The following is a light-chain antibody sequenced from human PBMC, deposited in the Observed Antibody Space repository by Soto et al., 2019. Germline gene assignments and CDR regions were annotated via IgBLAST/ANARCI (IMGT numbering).Light chain of an antibody. V-gene: IGKV1-39*01. CDR2: AAS. CDR3: QQSYSTGLT. CDR1: QSISGY. J-gene: IGKJ4*01. Sequence: DIQMTQSPSSLSASVGDRVTITCRASQSISGYLNWYQQKPGKAPKLLIYAASSLQSGVPSRFSGSGSGTDFTLTISSLQPEDFATYYCQQSYSTGLTFGGGTKVEIK.